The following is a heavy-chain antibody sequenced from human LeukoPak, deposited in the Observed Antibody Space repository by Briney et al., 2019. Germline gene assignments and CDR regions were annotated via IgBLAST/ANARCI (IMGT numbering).Heavy chain of an antibody. V-gene: IGHV4-59*12. Sequence: SETLSLTCTVSGGSISNYYWSWIRPPPGKGLEWIGYVFYSGSTNYNPSLRSRVTISVDTSKNQFSLKLSSVTAADTAVYYCASNQGATTIDYWGQGTLVTVSS. CDR1: GGSISNYY. CDR2: VFYSGST. CDR3: ASNQGATTIDY. J-gene: IGHJ4*02. D-gene: IGHD1-26*01.